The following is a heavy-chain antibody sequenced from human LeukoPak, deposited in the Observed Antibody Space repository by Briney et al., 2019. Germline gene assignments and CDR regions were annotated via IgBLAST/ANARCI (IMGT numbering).Heavy chain of an antibody. CDR2: ISYDGSNK. D-gene: IGHD4-17*01. CDR1: GFTFSSYA. J-gene: IGHJ6*02. V-gene: IGHV3-30-3*01. CDR3: ARDGTVTPYYYYYYGMDV. Sequence: GGSLRLSCAASGFTFSSYAMHWVRQAPGKGLERVAVISYDGSNKYYADSVKGRFTISRDNSKNTLYLQMNSLRAEDTAVYYCARDGTVTPYYYYYYGMDVWGQGTTVTVSS.